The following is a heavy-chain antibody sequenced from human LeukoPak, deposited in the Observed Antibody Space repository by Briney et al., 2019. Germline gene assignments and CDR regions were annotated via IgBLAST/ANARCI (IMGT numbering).Heavy chain of an antibody. CDR1: GLTFSSCG. D-gene: IGHD1-26*01. V-gene: IGHV3-48*03. Sequence: RGSLRLSCVATGLTFSSCGLSWVRQAPGKGLEWVSYISSGAGIIYYADSVKGRFTISRDNAKNSLFLQMNSLRAEDTAVYYCARLGSGNYSRPFDSWGQGTLVTVSS. J-gene: IGHJ4*02. CDR3: ARLGSGNYSRPFDS. CDR2: ISSGAGII.